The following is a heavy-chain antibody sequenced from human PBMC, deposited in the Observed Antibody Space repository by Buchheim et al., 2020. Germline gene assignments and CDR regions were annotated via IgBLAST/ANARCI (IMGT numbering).Heavy chain of an antibody. D-gene: IGHD4-17*01. CDR2: INPNSGGT. Sequence: QVQLVQSGAEVKKPGASVRVSCKASGYTFTGYYMHWVRQAPGQGLEWMGWINPNSGGTKYAQKFQGWVTMTRDTYISTAYMELSRLRSDDTAVYYCARDRRDYGDYIFDYWGQGTL. CDR1: GYTFTGYY. V-gene: IGHV1-2*04. J-gene: IGHJ4*02. CDR3: ARDRRDYGDYIFDY.